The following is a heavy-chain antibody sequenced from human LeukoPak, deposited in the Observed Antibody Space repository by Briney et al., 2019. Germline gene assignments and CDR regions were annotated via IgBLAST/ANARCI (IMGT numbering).Heavy chain of an antibody. CDR1: GFTFSSYA. Sequence: GGSLRLSCAASGFTFSSYAMSWVRQAPGTGLERVSAISGSGGSTYCADSVKGRFTISRDNSKNTLYLQMNSVRAEDTAVYYCARDLCRYCSSKGFDYWGQGTLVTVSS. CDR2: ISGSGGST. J-gene: IGHJ4*02. V-gene: IGHV3-23*01. D-gene: IGHD2-2*01. CDR3: ARDLCRYCSSKGFDY.